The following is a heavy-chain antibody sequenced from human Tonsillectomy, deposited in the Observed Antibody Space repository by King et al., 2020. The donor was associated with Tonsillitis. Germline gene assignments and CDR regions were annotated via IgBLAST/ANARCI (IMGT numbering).Heavy chain of an antibody. Sequence: QLQESGPGLVKPLETLSLTCTVSGGSISSYYWSWIRQPPGRGQEWIGYVYNSWSTDYNPSLKSRVTISVDTSKNQFSLKLSSVTAADTAVYYCARGNFGYSYGYWGQGTLVTVSS. V-gene: IGHV4-59*01. D-gene: IGHD5-18*01. CDR1: GGSISSYY. CDR2: VYNSWST. CDR3: ARGNFGYSYGY. J-gene: IGHJ4*02.